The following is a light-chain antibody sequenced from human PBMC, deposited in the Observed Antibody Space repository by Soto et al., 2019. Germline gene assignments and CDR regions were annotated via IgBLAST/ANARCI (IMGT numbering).Light chain of an antibody. J-gene: IGKJ2*01. V-gene: IGKV3D-15*01. Sequence: EIVMTQSPATLSVSPGERATLSCRASQSVSSNLAWYQQKPGQAPRLLIYGASIRATGIPARFSGSGSGTEFTLTISSLQSEDFAVYYCQQYNNWPPPPFGQGTKLEIK. CDR2: GAS. CDR3: QQYNNWPPPP. CDR1: QSVSSN.